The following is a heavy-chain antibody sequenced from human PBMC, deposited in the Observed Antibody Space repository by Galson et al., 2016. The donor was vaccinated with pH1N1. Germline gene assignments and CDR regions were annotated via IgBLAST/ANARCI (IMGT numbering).Heavy chain of an antibody. V-gene: IGHV3-30*02. CDR3: AKGAGGAQIYYMDV. J-gene: IGHJ6*03. Sequence: SLRLSCAASGFTFSDYGIHWVRQAPDTGLEWMAFIRFDGTTQYHGDSVKGRITISRDNSKNTLHLQMNSLTTEDTAVYYCAKGAGGAQIYYMDVWGKGTTVTVAS. CDR2: IRFDGTTQ. CDR1: GFTFSDYG. D-gene: IGHD2-15*01.